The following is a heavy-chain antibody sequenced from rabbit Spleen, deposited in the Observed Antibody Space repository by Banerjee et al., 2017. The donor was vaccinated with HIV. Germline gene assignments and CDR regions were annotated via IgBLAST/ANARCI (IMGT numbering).Heavy chain of an antibody. V-gene: IGHV1S47*01. CDR2: IYGDRGGST. CDR1: GFSFSDRDV. D-gene: IGHD6-1*01. J-gene: IGHJ4*01. Sequence: QEQLVESRGGLVKPGGSLTLTCKASGFSFSDRDVMCWVRQAPGKGLECIACIYGDRGGSTYYASWVNGRFTISRSTSLNTVTLQMTSLTAADTATYFCAREVLYAAYAGFGDATMYYFDLWGQGTLVTVS. CDR3: AREVLYAAYAGFGDATMYYFDL.